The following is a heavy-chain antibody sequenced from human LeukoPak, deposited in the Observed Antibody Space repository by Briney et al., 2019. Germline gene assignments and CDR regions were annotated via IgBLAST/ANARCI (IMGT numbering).Heavy chain of an antibody. D-gene: IGHD4-17*01. Sequence: ASVKVSCKASGYTFTSYGISWVRQAPGQRLEWMGWISAYNGNTNYAQRLQGRVTMTTDTSTSTAYTELRSLRSDDTAVYYCARSRSGDYPERTQDYWGQGTLVTVSS. V-gene: IGHV1-18*01. CDR2: ISAYNGNT. J-gene: IGHJ4*02. CDR3: ARSRSGDYPERTQDY. CDR1: GYTFTSYG.